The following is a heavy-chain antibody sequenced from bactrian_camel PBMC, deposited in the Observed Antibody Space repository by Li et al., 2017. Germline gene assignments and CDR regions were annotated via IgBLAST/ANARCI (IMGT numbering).Heavy chain of an antibody. D-gene: IGHD5*01. V-gene: IGHV3S53*01. J-gene: IGHJ4*01. CDR3: AARQPCRVWLGYDDPGEYNI. CDR2: IDADGRT. CDR1: GTSISRRC. Sequence: QVQLVESGGGSVQTGGSLKLSCALSGTSISRRCMGWFRQAPGKEREAVADIDADGRTRVVNSVWGRFTISQDNAKNTVYLQMNKMEPEDTAVYYCAARQPCRVWLGYDDPGEYNIWGQGTQVTVS.